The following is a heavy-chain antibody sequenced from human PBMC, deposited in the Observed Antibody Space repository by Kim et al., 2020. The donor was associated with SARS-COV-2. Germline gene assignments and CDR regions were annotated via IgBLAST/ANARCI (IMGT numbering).Heavy chain of an antibody. V-gene: IGHV4-31*02. D-gene: IGHD1-1*01. Sequence: SLKGRVTISVDTSKNQFSLKMSSVTAADTAVYYCAREKGRGGQLVNWFDPWGQGTLVTVSS. J-gene: IGHJ5*02. CDR3: AREKGRGGQLVNWFDP.